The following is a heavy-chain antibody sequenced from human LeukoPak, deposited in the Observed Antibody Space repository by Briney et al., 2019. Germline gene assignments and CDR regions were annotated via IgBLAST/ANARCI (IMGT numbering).Heavy chain of an antibody. CDR2: IIPILGIA. D-gene: IGHD1-1*01. CDR1: GGTFSSYA. Sequence: ASVKVSCKASGGTFSSYAISWVRQAPGQGLEWMGRIIPILGIANYAQKFQGRVTITADKSTSTAYMELSSLRSEDTAVYYCARVRGTTGPWYFDYWGQGTQVTVSS. V-gene: IGHV1-69*04. CDR3: ARVRGTTGPWYFDY. J-gene: IGHJ4*02.